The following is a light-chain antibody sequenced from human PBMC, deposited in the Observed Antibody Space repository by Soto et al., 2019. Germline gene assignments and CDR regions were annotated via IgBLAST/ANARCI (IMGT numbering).Light chain of an antibody. V-gene: IGKV3-20*01. CDR2: GAS. CDR3: QQYGRSPQT. J-gene: IGKJ1*01. Sequence: EIVLSQSPGTLSFVPGESSALSYFPSQSVSSYCFALFQQTPGQAPRLLIYGASSRAAGIPDRFSGSGSGTGFTLCISRLEPEDFAEYYCQQYGRSPQTFGQGTKVDI. CDR1: QSVSSYC.